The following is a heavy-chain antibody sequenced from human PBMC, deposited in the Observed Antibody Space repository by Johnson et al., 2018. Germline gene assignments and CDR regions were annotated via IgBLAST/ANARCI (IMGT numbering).Heavy chain of an antibody. CDR2: IWYDGSNE. Sequence: VQLLESGGGVVQPGRSLRLSCAASGFTFSTYDMHWVRQAPGKGLEWVALIWYDGSNEDHADSVKGRFTVARDNSKNTLYLQMSSLRADDTAFYYCAGGRGRRSQSSFYHGMDGWGHGTRVIVSS. CDR3: AGGRGRRSQSSFYHGMDG. V-gene: IGHV3-33*01. J-gene: IGHJ6*02. CDR1: GFTFSTYD. D-gene: IGHD3-10*01.